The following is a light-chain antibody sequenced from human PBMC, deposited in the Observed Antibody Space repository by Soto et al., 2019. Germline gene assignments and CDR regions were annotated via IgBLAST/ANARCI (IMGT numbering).Light chain of an antibody. J-gene: IGLJ2*01. CDR2: EVF. Sequence: QSALTQPASVSGSPGQSITISCTGTSSDIGAYDYVSWYQQHPGKAPKLMIYEVFRRPSGISDRFSGSKSGNTASLTISGLQAEDEADYYCCSYTTTSTFVFGGGIKLTVL. CDR3: CSYTTTSTFV. CDR1: SSDIGAYDY. V-gene: IGLV2-14*03.